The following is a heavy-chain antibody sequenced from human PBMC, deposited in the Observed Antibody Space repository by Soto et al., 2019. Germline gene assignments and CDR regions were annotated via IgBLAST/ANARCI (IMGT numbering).Heavy chain of an antibody. V-gene: IGHV1-69*13. CDR3: ARDGRGIYYTKYFGMDG. Sequence: SVKVSCKASGGTFSSYAISWVRQAPGQGLEWMGGIIPIFGTANYAQKFQGRVTITADESTSTAYMELSSLRSEDTAVYYCARDGRGIYYTKYFGMDGWGKGTKVTVDS. D-gene: IGHD3-3*01. CDR1: GGTFSSYA. CDR2: IIPIFGTA. J-gene: IGHJ6*04.